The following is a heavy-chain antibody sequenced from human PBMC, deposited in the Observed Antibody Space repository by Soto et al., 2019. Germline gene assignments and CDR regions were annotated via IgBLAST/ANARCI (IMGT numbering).Heavy chain of an antibody. CDR1: GTSLRSGGNY. J-gene: IGHJ4*02. D-gene: IGHD2-8*01. CDR2: LYHSGTA. V-gene: IGHV4-31*03. Sequence: QVQLQVSGPGLVKPSQTLSLTCSVSGTSLRSGGNYWSWIRQHPLKGLERIGQLYHSGTAHYNPSLQSRVTISVDSSKCQFSLMLHSVTAEDPAVYYCARARVKLGVPFDYWGRGILVTVA. CDR3: ARARVKLGVPFDY.